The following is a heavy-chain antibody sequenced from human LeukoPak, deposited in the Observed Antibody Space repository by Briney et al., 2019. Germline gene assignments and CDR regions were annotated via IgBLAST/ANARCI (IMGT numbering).Heavy chain of an antibody. Sequence: KPSETLSLTCAVYGGSFSGYYWGWIRQPPGKGLEWIGSIYYSGSTYYNPSLKSRVTVSVDTSKNQFSLKLSSVTAADTAVYYCARLSSHYDFWSGYPRREWYYGMDVWGQGTTVTVSS. V-gene: IGHV4-39*01. J-gene: IGHJ6*02. CDR2: IYYSGST. CDR1: GGSFSGYY. CDR3: ARLSSHYDFWSGYPRREWYYGMDV. D-gene: IGHD3-3*01.